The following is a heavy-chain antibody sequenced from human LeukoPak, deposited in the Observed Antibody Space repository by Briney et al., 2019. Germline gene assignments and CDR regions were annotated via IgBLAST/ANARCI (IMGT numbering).Heavy chain of an antibody. V-gene: IGHV3-9*01. CDR2: ISWNSAIV. CDR1: GFTFDDYG. CDR3: AKDYGYSSSWYDY. J-gene: IGHJ4*02. D-gene: IGHD6-13*01. Sequence: GGSLRLSCAASGFTFDDYGMHWVRQAPGKGLEWVSSISWNSAIVGYVDSVKGRFTISRDNAKNSLYLQMNSLRAEDTAFYYCAKDYGYSSSWYDYWGQGTLVTVSS.